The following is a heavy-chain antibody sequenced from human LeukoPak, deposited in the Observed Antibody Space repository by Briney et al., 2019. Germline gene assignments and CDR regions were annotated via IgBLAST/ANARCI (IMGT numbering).Heavy chain of an antibody. CDR1: GGSISSGDYY. V-gene: IGHV4-30-4*08. Sequence: SQTLSLTCTVCGGSISSGDYYWSWIRQPPGKGLEWIGYIYYSGSTYYNPSLKSRVTISVDTSKNQFSLKLSSVTAADTAVYYCAREGTTVTTLYYYYYYMDVWGKGTTVTVSS. D-gene: IGHD4-17*01. CDR2: IYYSGST. J-gene: IGHJ6*03. CDR3: AREGTTVTTLYYYYYYMDV.